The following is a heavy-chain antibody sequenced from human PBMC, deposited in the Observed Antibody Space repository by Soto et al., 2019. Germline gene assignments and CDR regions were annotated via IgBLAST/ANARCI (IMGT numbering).Heavy chain of an antibody. D-gene: IGHD2-21*01. J-gene: IGHJ4*02. Sequence: EVQLLESGGGLVQPGGSLRLSCAASGFTFSSYAMSWVRQAPGKGLEWVSAISGGSDGTYYAESVKGRFTISRDNSKNTLYLQMNSLRAEDTAVYYCAKPHCGGECYYLVDNWGQGTLVTVSS. CDR1: GFTFSSYA. CDR2: ISGGSDGT. CDR3: AKPHCGGECYYLVDN. V-gene: IGHV3-23*01.